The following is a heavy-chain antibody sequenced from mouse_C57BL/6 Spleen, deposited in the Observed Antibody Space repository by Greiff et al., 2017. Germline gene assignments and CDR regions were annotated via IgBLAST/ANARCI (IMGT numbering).Heavy chain of an antibody. Sequence: QVQLQQPGAELVKPGASVKLSCKASGYTFTSYWMHWVKQRPGRGLEWIGRIDPNSGGTKYNEKFKSKATLTVDKPSSTAYMQLSSRTSEDSAVDYCARDTTVVELYFDYWGQGTTLTVSS. CDR3: ARDTTVVELYFDY. J-gene: IGHJ2*01. CDR2: IDPNSGGT. CDR1: GYTFTSYW. V-gene: IGHV1-72*01. D-gene: IGHD1-1*01.